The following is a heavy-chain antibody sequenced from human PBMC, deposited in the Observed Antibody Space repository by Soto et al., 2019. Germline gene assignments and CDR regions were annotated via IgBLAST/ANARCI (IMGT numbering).Heavy chain of an antibody. Sequence: QVQLQESGPGLVKSSETLSLTCTVSGGSISSYYWSWIRQPPGKGLEWIGYIHYSGTTNYNPSLKSRVTISVDTSKNQFSLQLSSVTTADTAVYYCARVGRTINWYCDLWGRGTLVTVSS. CDR2: IHYSGTT. J-gene: IGHJ2*01. CDR3: ARVGRTINWYCDL. CDR1: GGSISSYY. D-gene: IGHD3-10*01. V-gene: IGHV4-59*01.